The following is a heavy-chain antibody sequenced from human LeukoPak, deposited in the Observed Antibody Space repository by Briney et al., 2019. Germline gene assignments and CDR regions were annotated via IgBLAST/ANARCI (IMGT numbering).Heavy chain of an antibody. Sequence: GGSLRLSCAASGFTFSNAWMSWVRQAPGKGLEYVSAISSNGGSTYYADSVKGRFTISRDNSKNTLYLQMSSLRAEDTAVYYCVKDAMVRGVNWFDPWGQGTLVTVSS. CDR1: GFTFSNAW. J-gene: IGHJ5*02. D-gene: IGHD3-10*01. CDR3: VKDAMVRGVNWFDP. V-gene: IGHV3-64D*06. CDR2: ISSNGGST.